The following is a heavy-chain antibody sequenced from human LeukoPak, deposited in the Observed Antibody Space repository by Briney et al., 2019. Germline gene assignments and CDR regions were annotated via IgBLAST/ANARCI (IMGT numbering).Heavy chain of an antibody. V-gene: IGHV4-59*01. Sequence: PSETLSLTCTVSGVSISSYYWSWIRQPPGKGLEWIGHIYYSGGANYNPSLKSRVTISLDTSRSQFSLKLSSVTAADTAVYYCARDGGYPLGAFDIWGLGTLVTVSS. CDR2: IYYSGGA. CDR3: ARDGGYPLGAFDI. J-gene: IGHJ3*02. CDR1: GVSISSYY. D-gene: IGHD6-13*01.